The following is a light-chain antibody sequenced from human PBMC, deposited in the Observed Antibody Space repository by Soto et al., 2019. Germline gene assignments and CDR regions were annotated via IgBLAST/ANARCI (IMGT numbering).Light chain of an antibody. CDR2: GAS. CDR1: QGLNRN. V-gene: IGKV3D-11*01. CDR3: QQRSNWPIT. Sequence: EVVMTQSPATLSVSPGETATLSCRTSQGLNRNLAWYQQTPGQAPRLLIYGASRRATGIPDRFSGSGSGTDFTLTISSLEPEDFAVYYCQQRSNWPITFGQGTRLENK. J-gene: IGKJ5*01.